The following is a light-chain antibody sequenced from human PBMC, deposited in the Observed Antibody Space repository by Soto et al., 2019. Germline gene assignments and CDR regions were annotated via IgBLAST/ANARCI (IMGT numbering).Light chain of an antibody. V-gene: IGKV1-39*01. CDR1: QSISSY. Sequence: DIQMTQSPSSLSASVGDRVTITCRASQSISSYLNWYQQKPGKAPKLLIYAASSLQSGVPSRFSGSGSGTDFTLTISNLQPEDFATYYCQQSYSTPFFGQGTKVDIK. CDR3: QQSYSTPF. CDR2: AAS. J-gene: IGKJ2*01.